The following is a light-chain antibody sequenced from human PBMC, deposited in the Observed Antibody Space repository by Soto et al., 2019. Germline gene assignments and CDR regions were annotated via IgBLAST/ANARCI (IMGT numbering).Light chain of an antibody. V-gene: IGKV2-28*01. CDR3: MQARQTPIT. Sequence: VMTQSPLSLPVTPGEPASISCRSSQSLLHSNGYNYLDWYLQKPGQSPQLLIYLGSNRASGVPDRFSGSGSGTDFTLKISRVEAEDVGVYYCMQARQTPITCGQGTRLEI. J-gene: IGKJ5*01. CDR2: LGS. CDR1: QSLLHSNGYNY.